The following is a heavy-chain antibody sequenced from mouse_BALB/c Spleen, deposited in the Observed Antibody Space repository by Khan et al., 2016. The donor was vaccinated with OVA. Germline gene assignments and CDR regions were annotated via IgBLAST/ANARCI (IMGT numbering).Heavy chain of an antibody. J-gene: IGHJ3*01. CDR2: INPSTGYT. V-gene: IGHV1-7*01. Sequence: VQLQQSGAELVKPGASVKMSCKASGYTFTKYWMHWVKQRPGKGLEWIGYINPSTGYTEYNQKFKDKATLTADKSSSTAYMQLSSLTSEDSAVYYCENQGSSSAWFTYWGQGTLGTVSA. CDR1: GYTFTKYW. CDR3: ENQGSSSAWFTY. D-gene: IGHD1-1*01.